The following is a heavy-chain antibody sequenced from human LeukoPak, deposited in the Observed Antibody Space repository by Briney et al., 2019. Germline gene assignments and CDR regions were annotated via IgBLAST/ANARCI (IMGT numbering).Heavy chain of an antibody. D-gene: IGHD5-12*01. CDR1: GFTFSSYW. CDR2: IKQDGSEK. CDR3: LGGWLRLNY. Sequence: GGSLRLSCAASGFTFSSYWMSWVRQAPGKGLEWVANIKQDGSEKYYVDSVKGRFTISRGNAKNSLYLQMNSLRAEDTAVYYCLGGWLRLNYWGQGTLVTVSS. J-gene: IGHJ4*02. V-gene: IGHV3-7*01.